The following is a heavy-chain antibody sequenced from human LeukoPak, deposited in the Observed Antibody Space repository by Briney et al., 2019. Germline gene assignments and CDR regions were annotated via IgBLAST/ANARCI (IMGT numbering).Heavy chain of an antibody. Sequence: SETLSLTCTVSGGSISSYYWSWIRQPPGKGLEWIGYIYYSGSTNYNPSLKSRVTISVDTSKNQFSLKLSSVTAADTAVYYCARTNQISETAFDIWGQGTMVIVSS. J-gene: IGHJ3*02. CDR3: ARTNQISETAFDI. V-gene: IGHV4-59*01. CDR1: GGSISSYY. D-gene: IGHD1-14*01. CDR2: IYYSGST.